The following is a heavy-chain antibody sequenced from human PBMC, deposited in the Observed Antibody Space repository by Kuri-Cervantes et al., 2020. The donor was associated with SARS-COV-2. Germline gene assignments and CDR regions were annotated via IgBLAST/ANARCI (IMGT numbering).Heavy chain of an antibody. V-gene: IGHV3-30*04. CDR3: ARETLVVAAGRSIRGGFDS. CDR2: MSYDGSNI. D-gene: IGHD2-2*01. Sequence: GESLKISCAASGFTFSDCSMHWVRQAPGKGLEWVAVMSYDGSNIYYADSVKGRFTISRDNSKNTLYLQMNSLRAEDTAVYYCARETLVVAAGRSIRGGFDSWGQGTLVTVSS. J-gene: IGHJ5*01. CDR1: GFTFSDCS.